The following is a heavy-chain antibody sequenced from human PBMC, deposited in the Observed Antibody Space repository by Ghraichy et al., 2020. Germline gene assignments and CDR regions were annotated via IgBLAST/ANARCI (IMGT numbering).Heavy chain of an antibody. V-gene: IGHV3-23*01. D-gene: IGHD5-18*01. CDR1: GFTFSDYA. CDR2: ITDSGAYT. Sequence: GGSLSLSCAVSGFTFSDYAMAWVRQAPGKGLDWVSAITDSGAYTYYSDSVRGRFTISRDNSKSTLYLQMNRLRAEDTALYYCAGGYKSVYCGQGTLVTVSS. CDR3: AGGYKSVY. J-gene: IGHJ4*02.